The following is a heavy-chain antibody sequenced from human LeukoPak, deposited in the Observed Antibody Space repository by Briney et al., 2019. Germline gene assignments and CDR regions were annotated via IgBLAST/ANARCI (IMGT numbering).Heavy chain of an antibody. D-gene: IGHD1-1*01. J-gene: IGHJ4*02. CDR2: ISVSGGRI. Sequence: GGSLRLSCAASGFTFSNYAMSWVRQAPGKGLEWVSGISVSGGRIDYADSVKGRFTISRDNSKNTLYLQMNSLRAEDTAVYYCARALTTLTYEGYWGQGTLVTVST. CDR3: ARALTTLTYEGY. V-gene: IGHV3-23*01. CDR1: GFTFSNYA.